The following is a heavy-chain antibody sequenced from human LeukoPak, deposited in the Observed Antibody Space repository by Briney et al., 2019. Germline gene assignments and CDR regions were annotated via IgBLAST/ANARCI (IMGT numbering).Heavy chain of an antibody. Sequence: PSETLSLTCSVSGDSISLSFYYWGWIRQPPGKALEWTGSVYYSGTTSYNPSLKSRVTISVDTSKNQFSLKLSSVTAADTAVYYCARDFRVCSSGSCYSGPFDYWGQGTLVTVSS. CDR3: ARDFRVCSSGSCYSGPFDY. CDR1: GDSISLSFYY. V-gene: IGHV4-39*07. J-gene: IGHJ4*02. D-gene: IGHD2-15*01. CDR2: VYYSGTT.